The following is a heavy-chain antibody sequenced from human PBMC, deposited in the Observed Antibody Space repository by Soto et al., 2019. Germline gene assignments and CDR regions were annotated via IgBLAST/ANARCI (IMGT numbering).Heavy chain of an antibody. CDR2: ISYDGTKT. D-gene: IGHD3-16*01. CDR1: GFAFSTYS. Sequence: QVQLVESGGGVVQPGTSLRLSCVASGFAFSTYSMHWARQAPDKGLEWVAVISYDGTKTYYADSVRGRFSISRDNSKNTLFLQMSGLRNEDTAIYYCTRGDTSTWGDHWGQGTLLSVSS. CDR3: TRGDTSTWGDH. V-gene: IGHV3-30-3*01. J-gene: IGHJ4*02.